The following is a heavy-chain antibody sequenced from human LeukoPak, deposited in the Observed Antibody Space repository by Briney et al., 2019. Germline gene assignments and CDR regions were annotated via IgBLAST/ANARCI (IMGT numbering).Heavy chain of an antibody. V-gene: IGHV3-48*03. J-gene: IGHJ4*02. Sequence: PGGSLRLSCAASGFTFSSYEMNWVRQAPGKGLEWVSYISSSGSTIYYADSVKGRFTISRDNAKNSLYLQMNSLRAEDTAVYYCAKDPGHYYDSSGYYYYWGQGTLVTVSS. CDR2: ISSSGSTI. CDR3: AKDPGHYYDSSGYYYY. D-gene: IGHD3-22*01. CDR1: GFTFSSYE.